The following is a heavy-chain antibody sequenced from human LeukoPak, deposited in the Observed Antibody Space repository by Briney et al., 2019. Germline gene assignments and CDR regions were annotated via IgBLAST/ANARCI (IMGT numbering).Heavy chain of an antibody. V-gene: IGHV1-69*05. Sequence: SVKVSCKASGGTFSSYAISWVRQAPGQGLEWMGGIFPIFGTANYAQKFQGRVTITTDESTSTAYMELSSLRSDDTAVYYCARDRLGPDYWGQGTLVTVSS. CDR1: GGTFSSYA. D-gene: IGHD7-27*01. CDR3: ARDRLGPDY. CDR2: IFPIFGTA. J-gene: IGHJ4*02.